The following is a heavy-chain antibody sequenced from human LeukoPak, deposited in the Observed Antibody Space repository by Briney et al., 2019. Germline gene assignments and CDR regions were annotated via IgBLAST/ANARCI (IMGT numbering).Heavy chain of an antibody. CDR3: ARGYYDSSGYYYGYFQH. V-gene: IGHV4-39*01. CDR2: IYYSGST. Sequence: SETLSLTCTVSGGSISSSSYYWGWIRQPPGKGLEWIGSIYYSGSTYYNPSLKSRVTISVDTSKNQFSLKLSSVTAADTAVYYCARGYYDSSGYYYGYFQHWGQGTLVTVPS. J-gene: IGHJ1*01. D-gene: IGHD3-22*01. CDR1: GGSISSSSYY.